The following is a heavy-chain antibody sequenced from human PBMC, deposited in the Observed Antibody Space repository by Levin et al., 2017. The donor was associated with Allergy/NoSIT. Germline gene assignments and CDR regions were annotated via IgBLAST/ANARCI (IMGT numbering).Heavy chain of an antibody. CDR2: ISYAGIT. J-gene: IGHJ5*02. V-gene: IGHV4-59*08. CDR1: DGSINNTY. Sequence: SQTLSLTCTISDGSINNTYWSWIRQSPGKGLEWIGYISYAGITAYSPSLTSRLSMSVDTAKNQFSLNLSSVTAADTAVYFCARHIKRTEGGNYLFDPWGQGTLVTVSS. D-gene: IGHD4-23*01. CDR3: ARHIKRTEGGNYLFDP.